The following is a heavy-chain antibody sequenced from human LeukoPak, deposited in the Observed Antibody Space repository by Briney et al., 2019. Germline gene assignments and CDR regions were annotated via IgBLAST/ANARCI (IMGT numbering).Heavy chain of an antibody. CDR1: GFTFSSYA. V-gene: IGHV3-23*01. CDR2: ISGSGGST. D-gene: IGHD6-13*01. CDR3: AKVPVDSSSWYVDY. Sequence: PGGSLRLSCAASGFTFSSYAMSWVRQAPGKGLECVSAISGSGGSTHYADSVKGRFTISRDNSKNTLYLQMNSLRAEDTAVYYCAKVPVDSSSWYVDYWGQGTLVTVSS. J-gene: IGHJ4*02.